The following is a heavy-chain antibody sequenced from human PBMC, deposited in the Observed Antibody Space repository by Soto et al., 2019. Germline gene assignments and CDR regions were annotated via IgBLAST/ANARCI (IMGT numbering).Heavy chain of an antibody. V-gene: IGHV1-8*01. CDR3: SRNPYGSGLFDP. J-gene: IGHJ5*02. CDR1: GYNFSDYD. Sequence: QVQLVQSGAEVKKPGASVKVSCKASGYNFSDYDSNWMRQSTGQGLEWMGWMTANSGNTGYAQKFQGRVTLTRDTSIGTAYMELSSLKTEDTAVYYCSRNPYGSGLFDPWGQGTLVTVSS. CDR2: MTANSGNT. D-gene: IGHD6-19*01.